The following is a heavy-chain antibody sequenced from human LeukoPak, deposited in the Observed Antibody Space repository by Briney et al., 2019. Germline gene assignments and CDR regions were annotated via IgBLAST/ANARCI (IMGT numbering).Heavy chain of an antibody. CDR2: VFYSGST. Sequence: SETLSLTCTVSSGSVSSGSYYCRWIRQPPGKGLEWIGSVFYSGSTNYNPSLKSRVTISVDTSRNQFSLKLSSVTAADTAVYYCARGGISGTFDFWGQGTLVTVSS. CDR3: ARGGISGTFDF. CDR1: SGSVSSGSYY. J-gene: IGHJ3*01. V-gene: IGHV4-61*01. D-gene: IGHD1-14*01.